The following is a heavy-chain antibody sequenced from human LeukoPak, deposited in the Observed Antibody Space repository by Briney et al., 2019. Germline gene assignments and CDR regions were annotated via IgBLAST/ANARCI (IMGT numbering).Heavy chain of an antibody. CDR1: GFTFGLYT. J-gene: IGHJ6*03. V-gene: IGHV3-21*01. D-gene: IGHD6-13*01. Sequence: GGSLRLSCDASGFTFGLYTITWVRQAPGKGLEWVSSITSTGAYINYADSVKGRFTISRDNAKNSLYLQMDSLRAEDTAVYYCARDGRIAAAAPCYYYYMDVWGKGTTVTVSS. CDR3: ARDGRIAAAAPCYYYYMDV. CDR2: ITSTGAYI.